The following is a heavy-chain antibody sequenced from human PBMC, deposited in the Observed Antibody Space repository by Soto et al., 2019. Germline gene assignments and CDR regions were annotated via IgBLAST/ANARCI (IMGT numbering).Heavy chain of an antibody. V-gene: IGHV1-8*01. D-gene: IGHD3-16*01. CDR1: GYSFTNND. J-gene: IGHJ5*02. Sequence: SVKVSCKASGYSFTNNDVTWVRQATGQGLEWMGWMNPGSGDTGYAQKFQGRVTMTRDISIATAYMELSSLRSDDTAIYYCARMATFGSLNWFDPWGQGTLVTVSS. CDR2: MNPGSGDT. CDR3: ARMATFGSLNWFDP.